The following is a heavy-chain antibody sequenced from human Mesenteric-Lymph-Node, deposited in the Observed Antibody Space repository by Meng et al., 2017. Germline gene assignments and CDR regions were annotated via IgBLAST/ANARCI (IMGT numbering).Heavy chain of an antibody. CDR1: GGSISSSSYY. V-gene: IGHV4-39*07. D-gene: IGHD5-12*01. CDR3: ARDRVEATVPFDY. Sequence: LQLHESGPGLVNPSETLSLPCTVSGGSISSSSYYWGWIRQPPGKGLEWIGSIYYSGSTYYNPSLKSRVTISVDTSKNQFSLKLSSVTAADTAVYYCARDRVEATVPFDYWGQGTLVTVSS. J-gene: IGHJ4*02. CDR2: IYYSGST.